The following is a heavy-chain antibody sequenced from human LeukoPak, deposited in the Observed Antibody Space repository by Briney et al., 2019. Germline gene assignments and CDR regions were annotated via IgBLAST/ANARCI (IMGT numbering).Heavy chain of an antibody. CDR3: ARGEYSYGVFESYYYYGMDV. J-gene: IGHJ6*02. CDR1: GGSFSVYY. V-gene: IGHV4-34*01. D-gene: IGHD5-18*01. Sequence: PSETLSLPCDLYGGSFSVYYWSWIRQPPAKGREWIGEINLSGSTDYNPSLKSRVTISVDTSKNQFYLKLSSVTAADTAVYYCARGEYSYGVFESYYYYGMDVWGQGTTVTVSS. CDR2: INLSGST.